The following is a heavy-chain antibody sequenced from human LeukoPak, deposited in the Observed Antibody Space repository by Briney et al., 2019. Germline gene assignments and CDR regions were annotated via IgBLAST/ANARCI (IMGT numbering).Heavy chain of an antibody. J-gene: IGHJ6*02. CDR1: GASVSSGSSY. CDR2: IFYSGTT. CDR3: ARTPVYCSGGSCYYYYYAMDV. D-gene: IGHD2-15*01. V-gene: IGHV4-61*01. Sequence: SETLSLTCTVSGASVSSGSSYWGWIRQPPGKGLEWIGYIFYSGTTNYSPSLKSRVTMSLDTSENQFSLRLGSVTAADTAVYYCARTPVYCSGGSCYYYYYAMDVWGQGTTVTVSS.